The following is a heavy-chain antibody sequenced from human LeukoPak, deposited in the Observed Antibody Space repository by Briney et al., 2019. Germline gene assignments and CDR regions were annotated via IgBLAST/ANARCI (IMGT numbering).Heavy chain of an antibody. CDR1: GFTFSTYA. J-gene: IGHJ4*02. D-gene: IGHD2-8*01. CDR3: ARAGHCTNGICYTADFDY. CDR2: ITDSGGNT. V-gene: IGHV3-23*01. Sequence: PGGSLRLSCTASGFTFSTYAMSWVRQASGKGLEWVSAITDSGGNTYYAAPVKGRFTISRDNSKNTLYLQMKSLRAEDTAAYYCARAGHCTNGICYTADFDYWGRGTLVTVSS.